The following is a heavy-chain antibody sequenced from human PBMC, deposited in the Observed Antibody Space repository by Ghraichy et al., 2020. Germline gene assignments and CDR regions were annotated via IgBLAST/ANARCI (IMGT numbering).Heavy chain of an antibody. CDR1: GFTFSDFD. J-gene: IGHJ6*02. V-gene: IGHV3-13*05. Sequence: GSLNISCAASGFTFSDFDMHWVRQSKGKGLEWVSGIGSAGYPFYPGSVKGRFTISRDNAKRSLHLQMNSLRAGDTAVYYCVRGAVEAEYALDVWGQGTTVTVSS. D-gene: IGHD2-15*01. CDR2: IGSAGYP. CDR3: VRGAVEAEYALDV.